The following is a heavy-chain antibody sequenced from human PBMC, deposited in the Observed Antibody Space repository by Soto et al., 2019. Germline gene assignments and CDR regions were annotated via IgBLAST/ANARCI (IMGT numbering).Heavy chain of an antibody. CDR3: ARHLAGNRDY. CDR1: GGSISSYY. Sequence: SETLSLTCTVSGGSISSYYWSWIRQPPGKGLEWIGYIYYSGSTNYNPSLKSRVTISRDNAKNTLYLQMNSLRAEDTAVYYCARHLAGNRDYWGQGTLVTVSS. J-gene: IGHJ4*02. V-gene: IGHV4-59*08. D-gene: IGHD3-3*02. CDR2: IYYSGST.